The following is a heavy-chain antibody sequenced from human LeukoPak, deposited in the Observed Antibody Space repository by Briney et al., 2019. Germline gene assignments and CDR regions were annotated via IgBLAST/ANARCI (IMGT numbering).Heavy chain of an antibody. CDR1: GFTFSAYA. J-gene: IGHJ6*02. CDR2: IGSDGKT. D-gene: IGHD3-10*02. Sequence: GGSLRFSCEASGFTFSAYAMTWVRQAPGKGLEGASSIGSDGKTHYSESVKGRFAISRDNSKRMLFLQLNRLRAEDTALYYCARDLHSYVAMDVWGQGTTVTVSS. CDR3: ARDLHSYVAMDV. V-gene: IGHV3-23*01.